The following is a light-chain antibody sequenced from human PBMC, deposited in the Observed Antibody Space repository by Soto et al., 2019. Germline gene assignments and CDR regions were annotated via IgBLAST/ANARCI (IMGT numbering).Light chain of an antibody. V-gene: IGKV3D-15*01. J-gene: IGKJ1*01. CDR2: DPS. CDR3: QQYNNWPLT. Sequence: EIVMTQSPATLSVSPGESVTLSCRASQSVTSHLAWYQQKPGQAPRLLIYDPSTRATGLPARFSGSGSGTEFTLTTSSLQSEDSALYYCQQYNNWPLTFGQGTKVEIK. CDR1: QSVTSH.